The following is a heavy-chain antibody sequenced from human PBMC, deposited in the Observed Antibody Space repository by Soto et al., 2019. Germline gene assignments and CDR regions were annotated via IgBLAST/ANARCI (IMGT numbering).Heavy chain of an antibody. CDR2: ISGSGGST. CDR1: GFTFSTYA. CDR3: ATRRDASYYYYGMDV. J-gene: IGHJ6*02. V-gene: IGHV3-23*01. D-gene: IGHD2-2*01. Sequence: PVGSLRLSCAASGFTFSTYAMSWVRQAPGKGLEWVSAISGSGGSTYYADSVKGRFTISRDNSKNALFLQMNSLRAEDTAVYYCATRRDASYYYYGMDVWGQGTTVTVSS.